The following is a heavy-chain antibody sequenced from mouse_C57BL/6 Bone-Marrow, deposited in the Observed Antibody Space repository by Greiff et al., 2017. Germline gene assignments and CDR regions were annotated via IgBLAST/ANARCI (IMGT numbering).Heavy chain of an antibody. D-gene: IGHD1-1*01. J-gene: IGHJ1*03. CDR3: ARHKTTVVARSYWYFDV. Sequence: EVMLVESGGDLVKPGGSLKLSCAASGFTFSSYGLSWVRQTPDKRLEWVATISSGGSYTYYPASVKGRFTISRDNAKNTLYLQMSSLKSEDTAMYYCARHKTTVVARSYWYFDVWGTGTTVTVSS. CDR1: GFTFSSYG. CDR2: ISSGGSYT. V-gene: IGHV5-6*01.